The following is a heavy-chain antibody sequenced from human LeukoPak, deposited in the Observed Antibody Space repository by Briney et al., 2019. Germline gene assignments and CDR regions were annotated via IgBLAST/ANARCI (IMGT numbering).Heavy chain of an antibody. D-gene: IGHD3-10*01. V-gene: IGHV3-15*01. CDR3: STRAGWEFLTEF. Sequence: GGSLRLSCAASGFTFSNAWMSWVRQAPGKGPEWVGRIKNKVDGGATDYAAPVKGRFTISRDDSKSTLYLQMDSLKPEDTAVYYCSTRAGWEFLTEFWGQGTLVTVSS. J-gene: IGHJ4*02. CDR1: GFTFSNAW. CDR2: IKNKVDGGAT.